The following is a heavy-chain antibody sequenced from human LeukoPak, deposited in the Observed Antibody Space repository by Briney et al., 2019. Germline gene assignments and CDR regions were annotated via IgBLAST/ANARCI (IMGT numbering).Heavy chain of an antibody. D-gene: IGHD1-26*01. Sequence: PGWSLSLSCVACGFTFSSYVMSGVGQAEGRGRAGVAAISGSGGSTYYADPVKGRFTISRDNFKNTLYLQMNSLRAEDTAVYYCAKEVIVGVSFDYWGQGTLVTVSS. J-gene: IGHJ4*02. V-gene: IGHV3-23*01. CDR1: GFTFSSYV. CDR2: ISGSGGST. CDR3: AKEVIVGVSFDY.